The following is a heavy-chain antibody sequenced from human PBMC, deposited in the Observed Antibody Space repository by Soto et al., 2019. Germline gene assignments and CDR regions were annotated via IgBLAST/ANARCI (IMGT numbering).Heavy chain of an antibody. CDR1: GFTFSSYA. CDR3: AKDRNRWLRFDLGY. D-gene: IGHD5-12*01. Sequence: EVQLLESGGGLVQPGGSLRLSCAASGFTFSSYAMSWVRQAPGKGLEWVSSITGSAGSTYYADSVKGRFTISRDNSKNTLYLQMNSLRAEDTAVXXCAKDRNRWLRFDLGYWGQGTLVTVSS. V-gene: IGHV3-23*01. CDR2: ITGSAGST. J-gene: IGHJ4*02.